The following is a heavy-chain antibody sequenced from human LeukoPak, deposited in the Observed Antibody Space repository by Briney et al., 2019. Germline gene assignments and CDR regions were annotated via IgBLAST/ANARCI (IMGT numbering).Heavy chain of an antibody. Sequence: PGGSLRLSCAASGFTFSSYSMNWVRQAPGKGLEWVSSISSSSSYIYYADSVKGRFTISRDNAKNSLYLQMNSLRAEDTAVYYCAKDLNYDFWSGLGNWGQGTLVTVSS. D-gene: IGHD3-3*01. V-gene: IGHV3-21*01. CDR2: ISSSSSYI. J-gene: IGHJ4*02. CDR1: GFTFSSYS. CDR3: AKDLNYDFWSGLGN.